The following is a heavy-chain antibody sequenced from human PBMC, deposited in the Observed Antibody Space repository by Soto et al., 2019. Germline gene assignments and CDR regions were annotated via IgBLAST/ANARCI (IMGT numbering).Heavy chain of an antibody. J-gene: IGHJ6*03. CDR3: ARGGCKAYYMAV. Sequence: GGSLRLSCAASGFSFSDYWIHWVRQVPGKGLVWVSRIKGDETTTNYADFVKGRFTISRDNAKNTVFLQMNSLRVEDTAVYYCARGGCKAYYMAVWGQGTMVTVSS. CDR1: GFSFSDYW. V-gene: IGHV3-74*01. D-gene: IGHD2-15*01. CDR2: IKGDETTT.